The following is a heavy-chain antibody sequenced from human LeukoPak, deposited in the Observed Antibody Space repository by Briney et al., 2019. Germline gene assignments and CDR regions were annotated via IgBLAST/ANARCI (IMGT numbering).Heavy chain of an antibody. D-gene: IGHD2-2*01. Sequence: AVKVSCKASGYTFSDYIIHWVRQAPGQGLEWMGRIIPIFGTANYAQKFQGRVTITTDESTSTAYMELSSLRSEDTAVYYCASSLVVVPAARGPFDYWGQGTLVIVSS. V-gene: IGHV1-69*05. CDR3: ASSLVVVPAARGPFDY. CDR1: GYTFSDYI. J-gene: IGHJ4*02. CDR2: IIPIFGTA.